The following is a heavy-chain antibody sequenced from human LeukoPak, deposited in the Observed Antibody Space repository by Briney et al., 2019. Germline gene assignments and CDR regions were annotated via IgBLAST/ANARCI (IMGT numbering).Heavy chain of an antibody. Sequence: SETLSLTCTVSGGSLSSSSYYWGWIRQPPGKGLEWIGSIYYSGSTYYNPSLKSRVTISVDTSKNQFSLKLSSVTAADTAVYYCARRSQVGSMVRGVLIDYWGQGTLVTVSS. D-gene: IGHD3-10*01. J-gene: IGHJ4*02. CDR1: GGSLSSSSYY. V-gene: IGHV4-39*01. CDR3: ARRSQVGSMVRGVLIDY. CDR2: IYYSGST.